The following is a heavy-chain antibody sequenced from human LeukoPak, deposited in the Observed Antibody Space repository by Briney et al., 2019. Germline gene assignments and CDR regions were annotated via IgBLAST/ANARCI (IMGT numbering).Heavy chain of an antibody. Sequence: SETLSLTCSVSGDSLTGSSYYWGWIRQPPGKGLEWIGSMYYSGSTYYNPSLKSRVTISVDTSKNQFSLKLSSVTAADTAVYYCARHYYDSTGYYYFDFWGQGTLVTVSS. D-gene: IGHD3-22*01. CDR3: ARHYYDSTGYYYFDF. V-gene: IGHV4-39*01. CDR2: MYYSGST. J-gene: IGHJ4*02. CDR1: GDSLTGSSYY.